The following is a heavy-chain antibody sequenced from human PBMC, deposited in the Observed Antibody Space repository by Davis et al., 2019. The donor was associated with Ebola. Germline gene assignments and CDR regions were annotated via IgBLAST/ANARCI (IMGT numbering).Heavy chain of an antibody. J-gene: IGHJ6*02. CDR1: GGSISSSSYY. V-gene: IGHV4-39*01. Sequence: SETLSLTCTVSGGSISSSSYYWGWIRQPPGKGLEWLGSLYYSGSTYYNASFKSRLTISVDTSKNQFSLKLTSVTAADTAVYYCVRLPYCSSTRCYDSYYGMDVWGQGTTVIVS. CDR2: LYYSGST. D-gene: IGHD2-2*01. CDR3: VRLPYCSSTRCYDSYYGMDV.